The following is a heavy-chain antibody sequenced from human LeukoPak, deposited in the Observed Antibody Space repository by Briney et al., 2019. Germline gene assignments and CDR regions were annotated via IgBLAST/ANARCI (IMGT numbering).Heavy chain of an antibody. D-gene: IGHD3-16*01. CDR1: GFTVSSHY. J-gene: IGHJ4*02. Sequence: GGSLRLSCAASGFTVSSHYMSWVRQAPGKGLEWVSVIYSGGSTYYADSVKGRFTISRDNSKNTLYLQMNSLRAEDTAVYYCARVFSYMRGENDYWGQGTLVTVSS. CDR3: ARVFSYMRGENDY. CDR2: IYSGGST. V-gene: IGHV3-53*01.